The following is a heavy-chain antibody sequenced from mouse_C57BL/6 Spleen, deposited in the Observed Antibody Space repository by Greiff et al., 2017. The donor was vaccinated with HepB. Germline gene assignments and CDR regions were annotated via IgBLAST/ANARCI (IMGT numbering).Heavy chain of an antibody. Sequence: VHLVESGAELVRPGASVTLSCKASGYTFTDYEMHWVKQTPVHGLEWIGAIDPETGGTAYNQKFKGKAILTADKSSSTAYMELRSLTSEDSAVYYCTRKSTYYYGSSTYAMDYWGQGTSVTVSS. CDR1: GYTFTDYE. J-gene: IGHJ4*01. CDR2: IDPETGGT. CDR3: TRKSTYYYGSSTYAMDY. D-gene: IGHD1-1*01. V-gene: IGHV1-15*01.